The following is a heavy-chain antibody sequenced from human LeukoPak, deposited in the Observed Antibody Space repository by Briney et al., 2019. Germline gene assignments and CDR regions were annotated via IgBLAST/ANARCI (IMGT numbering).Heavy chain of an antibody. CDR3: ARDLVDDYVWGSYRY. J-gene: IGHJ4*02. V-gene: IGHV3-11*01. CDR2: ISSSGSTI. D-gene: IGHD3-16*02. CDR1: GFTFSDYY. Sequence: GGSLRLSCAASGFTFSDYYMSWIRQAPGKGLEWVSYISSSGSTIYYADSVKGRFTISRDNAKNSLYLQMNSLRAEDTAVYYCARDLVDDYVWGSYRYWGQGTLVTVSS.